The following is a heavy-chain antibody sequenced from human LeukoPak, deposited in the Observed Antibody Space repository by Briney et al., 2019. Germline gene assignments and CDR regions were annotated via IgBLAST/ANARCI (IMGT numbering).Heavy chain of an antibody. CDR3: ARGNGYCSSTSCYRWFDP. D-gene: IGHD2-2*01. CDR2: INPNSGGT. Sequence: ASVKVSCKASGYTFTSYFMHWVRQAPGQGLEWMGWINPNSGGTNYAQKFQGWVTMTRDTSISTAYMELSRLRSDDTAVYYCARGNGYCSSTSCYRWFDPWGQGTLVTVSS. CDR1: GYTFTSYF. V-gene: IGHV1-2*04. J-gene: IGHJ5*02.